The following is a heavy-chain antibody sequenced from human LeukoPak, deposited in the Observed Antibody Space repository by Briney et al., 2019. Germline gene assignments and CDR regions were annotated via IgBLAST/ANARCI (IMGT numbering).Heavy chain of an antibody. D-gene: IGHD2-2*02. Sequence: SETLSLTCTVSGGSISSYYWSWIRQPPGKGLEWIVYIYYTGITNYNASLKSRVTISVDTSKNQFSLELTSVTAADTAVYYCARDYRYCSSTGCYNYYYMDVWGKGTTVTVSS. CDR1: GGSISSYY. J-gene: IGHJ6*03. CDR2: IYYTGIT. V-gene: IGHV4-59*01. CDR3: ARDYRYCSSTGCYNYYYMDV.